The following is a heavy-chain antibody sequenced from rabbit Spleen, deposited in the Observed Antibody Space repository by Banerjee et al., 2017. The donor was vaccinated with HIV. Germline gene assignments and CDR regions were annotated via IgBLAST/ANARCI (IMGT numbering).Heavy chain of an antibody. CDR3: ARAATNVDYAYNL. D-gene: IGHD6-1*01. V-gene: IGHV1S45*01. CDR2: IAAGSSGNT. Sequence: QEQLEESGGDLVKPEGSLTLTCAASGFSFSSTHWIYWVRQAPGKGLEWVACIAAGSSGNTYYASWAKGRFTISKTSSTTVTLQMTSLTAADTATYFCARAATNVDYAYNLWGPGTLVTVS. J-gene: IGHJ4*01. CDR1: GFSFSSTHW.